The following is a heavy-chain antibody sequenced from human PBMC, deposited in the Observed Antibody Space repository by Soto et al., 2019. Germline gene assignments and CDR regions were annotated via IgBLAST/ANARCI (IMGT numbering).Heavy chain of an antibody. CDR2: IKQDGSEK. CDR3: ARDHFGYYDILTGNAFDI. CDR1: GFTFSSYW. D-gene: IGHD3-9*01. V-gene: IGHV3-7*01. J-gene: IGHJ3*02. Sequence: GGSLRLSCAASGFTFSSYWMSWVRQAPGKGLEWVANIKQDGSEKYYVDSVKGRFTISRDNAKNSLYLQMNSLRAEDTAVYYCARDHFGYYDILTGNAFDIWGQGTMVTVSS.